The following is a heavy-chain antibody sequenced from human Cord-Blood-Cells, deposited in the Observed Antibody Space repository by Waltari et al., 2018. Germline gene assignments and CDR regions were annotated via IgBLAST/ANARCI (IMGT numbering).Heavy chain of an antibody. CDR2: IYHSGST. D-gene: IGHD2-2*01. V-gene: IGHV4-38-2*02. CDR1: GYSISSGYY. J-gene: IGHJ3*02. Sequence: QVQLQESGPGLVKPSETLSLTCAVSGYSISSGYYWGWFRQPPGKGLEWIGSIYHSGSTYYNPSLKSRVTISVDTSKNQFSLKLSSVTAADTAVYYCAREIGYCSSTSCYDAFDIWGQGTMVTVSS. CDR3: AREIGYCSSTSCYDAFDI.